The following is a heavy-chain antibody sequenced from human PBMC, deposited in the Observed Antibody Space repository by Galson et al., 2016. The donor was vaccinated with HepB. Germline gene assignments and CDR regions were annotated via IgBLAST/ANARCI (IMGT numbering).Heavy chain of an antibody. CDR1: GGSISSADYY. Sequence: SETLSLTCTVSGGSISSADYYWGWIRQPPGKGLEWIGSMYYTGSPYYNPSLKSRVTMSLDTSKNQFSLKLNSVTAADTAVYYCSSPAALRGAYYRFDYWGQGTLVTVSS. CDR2: MYYTGSP. J-gene: IGHJ4*02. V-gene: IGHV4-39*01. D-gene: IGHD1-26*01. CDR3: SSPAALRGAYYRFDY.